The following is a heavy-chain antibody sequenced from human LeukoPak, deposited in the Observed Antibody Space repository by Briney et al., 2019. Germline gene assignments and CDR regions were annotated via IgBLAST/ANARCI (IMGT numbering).Heavy chain of an antibody. J-gene: IGHJ6*03. V-gene: IGHV3-69-1*01. CDR3: ARGAYYYYMDV. CDR1: GFTLSDYS. CDR2: ISSSSTI. Sequence: GGSLRLSCAASGFTLSDYSMYWVRQAPGKGLEWVSYISSSSTIYYADSVKGRFTISRDNAKNSLYLQMNSLRAQDTAVYCCARGAYYYYMDVWGKGTTVTVSS.